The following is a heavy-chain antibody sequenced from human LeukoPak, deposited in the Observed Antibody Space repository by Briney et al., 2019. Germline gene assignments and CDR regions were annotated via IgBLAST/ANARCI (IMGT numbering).Heavy chain of an antibody. J-gene: IGHJ4*02. CDR2: IYYSGST. Sequence: SQTLSLTCTVSGGSISSGGYYWSWIRQHPGKGLEWIRYIYYSGSTYYNPSLKSRVTISVDTSKNQFSLKLSSVTAADTAVYYCARGRDSSSSDMDYFDYWGQGTLVTVSS. V-gene: IGHV4-31*03. CDR3: ARGRDSSSSDMDYFDY. CDR1: GGSISSGGYY. D-gene: IGHD6-6*01.